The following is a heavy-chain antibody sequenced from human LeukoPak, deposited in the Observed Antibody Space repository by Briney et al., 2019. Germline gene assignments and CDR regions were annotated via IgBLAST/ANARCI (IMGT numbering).Heavy chain of an antibody. CDR3: ARALPSGWWTPYYYHYYMDV. CDR2: MNPNSGNT. Sequence: GASVKVSCKASGYTFTSYDINWVRQATGQGLEWMGWMNPNSGNTGYAQKFQGRVTITRNTSISTAYMELSSLRSEDTAVYYCARALPSGWWTPYYYHYYMDVWGKGTTVTVSS. D-gene: IGHD6-19*01. CDR1: GYTFTSYD. V-gene: IGHV1-8*03. J-gene: IGHJ6*03.